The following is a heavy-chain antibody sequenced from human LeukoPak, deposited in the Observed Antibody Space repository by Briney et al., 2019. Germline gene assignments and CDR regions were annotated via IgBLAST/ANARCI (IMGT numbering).Heavy chain of an antibody. CDR1: AYNFTSYG. Sequence: ASVKVSCKASAYNFTSYGFSWVRQAPGQGLEWMGWISAYNGNTNYAQKLQGRVTMTRDTSISTAYMDLTRLRYDDTAVYFCARYLAAPYDAFDIWGQGTMVTVSS. J-gene: IGHJ3*02. CDR3: ARYLAAPYDAFDI. CDR2: ISAYNGNT. V-gene: IGHV1-18*01. D-gene: IGHD2-15*01.